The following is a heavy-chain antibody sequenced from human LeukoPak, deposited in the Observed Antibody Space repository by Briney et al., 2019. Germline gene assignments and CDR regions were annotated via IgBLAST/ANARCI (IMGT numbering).Heavy chain of an antibody. V-gene: IGHV4-59*01. D-gene: IGHD3-22*01. CDR2: IYYSGST. J-gene: IGHJ5*02. Sequence: SETLSLTCTVSGDSISSYYWSWIRQPPGKGLEWIGYIYYSGSTTYNPSLRSRVTISVDTSKNQFSLKLSSVTAADTAMYYCARFYYFDASGWFDPWGQGTPVTVSS. CDR1: GDSISSYY. CDR3: ARFYYFDASGWFDP.